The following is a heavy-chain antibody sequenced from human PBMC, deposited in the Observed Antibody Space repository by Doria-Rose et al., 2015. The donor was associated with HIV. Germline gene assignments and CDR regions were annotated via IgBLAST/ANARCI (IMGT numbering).Heavy chain of an antibody. CDR3: ARIKSSRWYHKYYFDF. CDR2: ICSDDER. Sequence: SGPVLVKPTETLTLTCTVSGVSLSSPGMGVSWIRQPPGKALEWLAHICSDDERSYTPSPKSRLTISRGTSKSQVVLTMTDMDPVDTATYYCARIKSSRWYHKYYFDFWGQGTLVIVSA. D-gene: IGHD6-13*01. CDR1: GVSLSSPGMG. V-gene: IGHV2-26*01. J-gene: IGHJ4*02.